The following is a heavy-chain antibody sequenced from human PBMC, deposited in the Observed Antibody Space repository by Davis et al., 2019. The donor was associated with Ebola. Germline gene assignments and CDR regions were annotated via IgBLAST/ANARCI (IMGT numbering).Heavy chain of an antibody. CDR2: ISPSGGSM. V-gene: IGHV3-48*02. Sequence: GESLKISCVASGFTFSNHAMHWVRQAPGKGLEWISWISPSGGSMYYADSVKGRFTVSRDNVKNSLNLQLSSLRDEDTAVYYCVRDYAYGFDYWGQGSLITVSS. J-gene: IGHJ4*02. CDR3: VRDYAYGFDY. D-gene: IGHD3-10*01. CDR1: GFTFSNHA.